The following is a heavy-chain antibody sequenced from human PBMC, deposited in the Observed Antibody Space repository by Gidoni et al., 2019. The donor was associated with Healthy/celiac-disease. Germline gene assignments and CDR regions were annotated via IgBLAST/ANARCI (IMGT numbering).Heavy chain of an antibody. D-gene: IGHD3-22*01. Sequence: EVQLVESGGGLVQPGGSLRLSCAASGFTFSSYSMNWVRQAPGKGLEWVSYISSSSSTIYYADSVKGRFTISRDNAKNSLYLQMNSLRAEDTAVYYCARDPGYDSSGYYSDYWGQGTLVTVSS. CDR1: GFTFSSYS. CDR3: ARDPGYDSSGYYSDY. CDR2: ISSSSSTI. V-gene: IGHV3-48*01. J-gene: IGHJ4*02.